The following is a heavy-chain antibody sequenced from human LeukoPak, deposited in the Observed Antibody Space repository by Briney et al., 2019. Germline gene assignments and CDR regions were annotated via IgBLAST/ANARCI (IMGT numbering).Heavy chain of an antibody. D-gene: IGHD5-24*01. J-gene: IGHJ4*02. Sequence: GGSLRLSCVASGFPFSSYWMTWVRQAPGKGLEWVANIKQDGSKKSYVDFVKGRFTISRDNAKNSLYLQMNSLRAEDTAIYYCTRVGYIDEGIDYWGQGTLVTVSS. CDR1: GFPFSSYW. CDR3: TRVGYIDEGIDY. V-gene: IGHV3-7*04. CDR2: IKQDGSKK.